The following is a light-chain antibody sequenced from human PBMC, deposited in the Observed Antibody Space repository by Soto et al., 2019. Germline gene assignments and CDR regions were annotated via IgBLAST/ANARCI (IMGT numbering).Light chain of an antibody. J-gene: IGLJ2*01. CDR2: EVS. Sequence: QSALTQPASVSGSPGQSITISCTGTSSDVGGYNYVSWYQQHPGKAPKLMIYEVSNRPSGVSNRFSGSKSGNTASLTISGLPAEDEADFYCSSYTSSSPHVVFGGGTKVTVL. V-gene: IGLV2-14*01. CDR3: SSYTSSSPHVV. CDR1: SSDVGGYNY.